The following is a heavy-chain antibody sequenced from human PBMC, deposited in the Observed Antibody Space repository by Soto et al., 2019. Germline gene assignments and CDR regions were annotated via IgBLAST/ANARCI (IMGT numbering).Heavy chain of an antibody. J-gene: IGHJ4*02. CDR3: ARDKRYFDWGVYFDY. CDR2: IYYSGST. V-gene: IGHV4-31*03. D-gene: IGHD3-9*01. Sequence: QVQLQESGPGLVKPSQTLSLTCTVSGGSISSGGYCWSWILLHPGKGLEWIGYIYYSGSTYYNPSLKSRVTISVDTSKNQFSLKLSSVTAADTAVYYCARDKRYFDWGVYFDYWGQGTLVTVSS. CDR1: GGSISSGGYC.